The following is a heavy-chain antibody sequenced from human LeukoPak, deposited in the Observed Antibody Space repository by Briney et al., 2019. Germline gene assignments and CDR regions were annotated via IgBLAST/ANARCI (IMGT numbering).Heavy chain of an antibody. J-gene: IGHJ3*01. CDR3: ARGISAVVPRAFDL. V-gene: IGHV3-48*04. CDR1: GFSFNNYS. CDR2: IGSSSLTI. D-gene: IGHD2-15*01. Sequence: SGGSLRLSCAASGFSFNNYSVNWVRQAPGKGLEWVSYIGSSSLTIYYADSVKGRFTISRDNAKNSLFLQMNSLRAEDTAVYYCARGISAVVPRAFDLWGQGTMVTVSS.